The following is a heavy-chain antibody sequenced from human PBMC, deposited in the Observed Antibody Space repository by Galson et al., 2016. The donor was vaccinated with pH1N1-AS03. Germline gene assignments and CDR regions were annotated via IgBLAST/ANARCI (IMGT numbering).Heavy chain of an antibody. V-gene: IGHV4-59*08. CDR2: IFYSGST. Sequence: SETLSLTCTVSGGSISSYYWSWIRQPPGKGLERIGYIFYSGSTFYNASLKSRVTISVDTSKNQFSLKLRSVTAADTAVYYCARLDSSGWYSVDYWGQGNMVIVSS. D-gene: IGHD6-19*01. CDR1: GGSISSYY. CDR3: ARLDSSGWYSVDY. J-gene: IGHJ4*02.